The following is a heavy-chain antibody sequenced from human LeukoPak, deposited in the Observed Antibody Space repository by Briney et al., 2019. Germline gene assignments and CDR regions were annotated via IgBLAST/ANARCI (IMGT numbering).Heavy chain of an antibody. CDR2: IYYSGTT. Sequence: SETLSLTCTVSGGSISSSPYYWGWIRQPPGKGLEWIGSIYYSGTTHYNPSLESRVTISVDTSKNQFSLKLSSVTAADTAVYYCAREYCSGGSCYGWFDPWGQGTLVTVSS. V-gene: IGHV4-39*07. CDR1: GGSISSSPYY. CDR3: AREYCSGGSCYGWFDP. D-gene: IGHD2-15*01. J-gene: IGHJ5*02.